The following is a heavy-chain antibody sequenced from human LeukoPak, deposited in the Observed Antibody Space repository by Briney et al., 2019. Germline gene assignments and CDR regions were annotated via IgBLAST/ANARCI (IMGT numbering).Heavy chain of an antibody. Sequence: PSETLSLTCAVYGGSFSGYYWSWIRQPPGKGLEWIGEINHSGSTNYNPSLKSRVTISVDTSKNQFSLKLSSVTAADTAVYYCARGGGIGAFDTWGQGTMVTVSS. CDR3: ARGGGIGAFDT. CDR1: GGSFSGYY. V-gene: IGHV4-34*01. D-gene: IGHD3-16*01. J-gene: IGHJ3*02. CDR2: INHSGST.